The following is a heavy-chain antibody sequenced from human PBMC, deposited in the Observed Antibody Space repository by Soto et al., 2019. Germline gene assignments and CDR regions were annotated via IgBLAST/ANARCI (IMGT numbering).Heavy chain of an antibody. J-gene: IGHJ4*02. CDR1: GGSVSSGTYS. V-gene: IGHV4-61*01. CDR2: IYHSGSA. Sequence: QVQLQESGPGLVKHSETLSLTCTVSGGSVSSGTYSWSWIRQAPGKGLEWIAYIYHSGSANNNPSLKSRVTISVDTAKNQFSLKLSSVTTADTAVYYCVRGGGDTAPFDFWGQGTLVTVSS. D-gene: IGHD5-18*01. CDR3: VRGGGDTAPFDF.